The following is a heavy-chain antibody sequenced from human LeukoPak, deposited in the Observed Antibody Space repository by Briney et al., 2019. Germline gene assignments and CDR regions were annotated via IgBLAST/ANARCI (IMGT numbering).Heavy chain of an antibody. CDR2: IYTSGST. V-gene: IGHV4-4*07. CDR1: GGSISSYY. Sequence: SETLSLTCTVSGGSISSYYWSWIRQPPGKGLEWIGRIYTSGSTNYNPSLKSRVTMSVDTSKNQFSLKLSSVTAADTAVYYCARGGYYYGSGSYYWNFDYWGQGTLVTVSS. D-gene: IGHD3-10*01. CDR3: ARGGYYYGSGSYYWNFDY. J-gene: IGHJ4*02.